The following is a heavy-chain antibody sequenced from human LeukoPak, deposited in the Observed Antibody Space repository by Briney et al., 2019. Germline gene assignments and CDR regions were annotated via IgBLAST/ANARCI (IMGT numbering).Heavy chain of an antibody. V-gene: IGHV3-43*02. CDR1: EFTFEDYA. D-gene: IGHD2-2*01. J-gene: IGHJ6*02. Sequence: GGSLRLSCVASEFTFEDYAMSWVRQVPGKGLEWVSLVSGDGYTTYYAGSVKGRFSISRDNRKNSLYLQMNSLRADDTALYYCAKEVVEVIPTAVDGELYFYYYGMDVWGQGTTVIVSS. CDR2: VSGDGYTT. CDR3: AKEVVEVIPTAVDGELYFYYYGMDV.